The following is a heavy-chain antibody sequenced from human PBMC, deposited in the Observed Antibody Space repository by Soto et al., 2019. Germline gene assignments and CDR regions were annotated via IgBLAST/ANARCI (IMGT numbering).Heavy chain of an antibody. Sequence: PSETLSLTCTVSGGSISSTSYYWGGIRQPPGKGLEWIGSIYYSGSTYYNPSLKSRVTISVDTSKNQFSLKLSSVTAADPAVYYCARHSHYYYDSSGSQWNYSAQGKLVIVSS. CDR2: IYYSGST. CDR3: ARHSHYYYDSSGSQWNY. D-gene: IGHD3-22*01. CDR1: GGSISSTSYY. J-gene: IGHJ4*02. V-gene: IGHV4-39*01.